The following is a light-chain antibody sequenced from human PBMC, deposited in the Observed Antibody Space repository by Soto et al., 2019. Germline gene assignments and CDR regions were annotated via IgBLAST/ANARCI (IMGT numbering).Light chain of an antibody. J-gene: IGKJ5*01. CDR2: GAS. CDR1: QSVSTN. Sequence: LLTQSPATLSLSPGESATLSCRASQSVSTNLAWYKQRPGQAPRLLIYGASARATGIPARLSGSGSGTDFTLTISSLKSEDSAVYHCHQYNIWRTFGQGTRLEIK. V-gene: IGKV3-15*01. CDR3: HQYNIWRT.